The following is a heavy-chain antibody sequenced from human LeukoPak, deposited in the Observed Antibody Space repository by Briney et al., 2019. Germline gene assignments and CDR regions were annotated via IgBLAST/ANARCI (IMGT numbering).Heavy chain of an antibody. CDR3: ARQYGSGSYYSVSWFDP. V-gene: IGHV4-39*01. J-gene: IGHJ5*02. CDR2: IYYSGST. Sequence: GSLRLSCAASGFTFSSYEMNWVRQPPGKGLEWIGSIYYSGSTYYNPSLKSRVTISVDTSKNQFSLKLSSVTAADTAVYYCARQYGSGSYYSVSWFDPWGQGTLVTVSS. D-gene: IGHD3-10*01. CDR1: GFTFSSYE.